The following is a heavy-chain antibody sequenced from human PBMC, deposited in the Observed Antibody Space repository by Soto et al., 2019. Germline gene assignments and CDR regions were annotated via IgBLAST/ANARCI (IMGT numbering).Heavy chain of an antibody. V-gene: IGHV1-45*02. Sequence: ASVKVSCKASGYTFTYRYLHWVRQAPGQALEWMGWITPFNGNTNYAQKFQDRVTITRDRSMSTAYMELSSLRSEDTAMYYCARSAYDSSGSYYFDYWGQGTLVTVSS. CDR3: ARSAYDSSGSYYFDY. D-gene: IGHD3-22*01. CDR2: ITPFNGNT. J-gene: IGHJ4*02. CDR1: GYTFTYRY.